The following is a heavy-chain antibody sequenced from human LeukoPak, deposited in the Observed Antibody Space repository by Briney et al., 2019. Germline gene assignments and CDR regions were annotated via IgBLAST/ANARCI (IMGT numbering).Heavy chain of an antibody. CDR1: GGSISSSSYY. V-gene: IGHV4-39*07. CDR2: IYYSGST. CDR3: ARVGLYDSSGYYFNWFGP. Sequence: SETLSLTCTVSGGSISSSSYYWGWIRQPPGKGLEWIGTIYYSGSTYYNPSLKSRVTISVDTSKNQFSLKLSSVTAADTAVYYCARVGLYDSSGYYFNWFGPWGQGTLVTVSS. D-gene: IGHD3-22*01. J-gene: IGHJ5*02.